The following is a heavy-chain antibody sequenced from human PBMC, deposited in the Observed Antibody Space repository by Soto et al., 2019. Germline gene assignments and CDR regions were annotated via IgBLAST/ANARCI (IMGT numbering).Heavy chain of an antibody. Sequence: EVQLVESGGGLVQPGGSLSLSCAASGFSFSSYWMSWVRHAPEKGLELVANIKRDGSEKHYVDSGKGPFTISRDNAKQSLFMEMDSLRGEDTAVYYCVRDPLRKSRISRCYPNYYGMELWGQGTTVSVPS. J-gene: IGHJ6*02. CDR3: VRDPLRKSRISRCYPNYYGMEL. D-gene: IGHD2-15*01. CDR1: GFSFSSYW. CDR2: IKRDGSEK. V-gene: IGHV3-7*03.